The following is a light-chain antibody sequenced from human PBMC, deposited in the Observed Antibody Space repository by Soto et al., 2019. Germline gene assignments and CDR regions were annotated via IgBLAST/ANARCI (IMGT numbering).Light chain of an antibody. V-gene: IGKV1-5*01. CDR3: QQYNSYPWT. Sequence: DIQMTQSPSTLSTSVGDRVTITCRASQSISSWLAWYQQKPGKAPKLLIYDASSLESGVPSRFSGSVSGPEFTLTISSLHPDDFATYYCQQYNSYPWTFGQGTRVELK. CDR1: QSISSW. CDR2: DAS. J-gene: IGKJ1*01.